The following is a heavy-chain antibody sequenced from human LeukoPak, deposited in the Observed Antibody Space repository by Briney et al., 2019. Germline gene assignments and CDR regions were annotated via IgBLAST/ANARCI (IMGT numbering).Heavy chain of an antibody. Sequence: ASVKVSCKASGYTFTSYAMHWVRQAPGQRLEWMGWINAGNGNTKYSQELQGRVTITRNTSISTDYMELSSLRSEDTAVYYCARALGYSNTPDIWGQGTMVTVSS. CDR2: INAGNGNT. CDR3: ARALGYSNTPDI. V-gene: IGHV1-3*03. D-gene: IGHD6-13*01. J-gene: IGHJ3*02. CDR1: GYTFTSYA.